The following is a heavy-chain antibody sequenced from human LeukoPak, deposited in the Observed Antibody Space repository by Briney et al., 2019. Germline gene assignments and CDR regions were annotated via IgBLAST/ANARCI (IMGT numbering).Heavy chain of an antibody. CDR1: GDSISSYY. CDR2: IYTSGST. Sequence: PSETLSLTCTVSGDSISSYYWSWIRQPAGKGLEWIGRIYTSGSTNYNPSLKSRVTMSVDTSKNQFSLKLSSVTAADTAVYYCARDCPYSSGWLSAFDIWGQGTMVTVSS. CDR3: ARDCPYSSGWLSAFDI. V-gene: IGHV4-4*07. J-gene: IGHJ3*02. D-gene: IGHD6-19*01.